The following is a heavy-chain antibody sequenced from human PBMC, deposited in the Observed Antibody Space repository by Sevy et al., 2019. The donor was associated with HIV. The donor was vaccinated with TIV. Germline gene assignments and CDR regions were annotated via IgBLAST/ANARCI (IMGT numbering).Heavy chain of an antibody. J-gene: IGHJ4*02. CDR1: GFSFTDYR. V-gene: IGHV3-30*04. CDR2: ISYEGRNTK. D-gene: IGHD4-4*01. CDR3: ARDRGETTRSAFDY. Sequence: GGSLRLSCAASGFSFTDYRMHWVRQAPGKGLEWVAIISYEGRNTKYNPDSVKGRFTISRDNSKNTVYLQMNTLRAEDTAIYYCARDRGETTRSAFDYRGQGTLVTVSS.